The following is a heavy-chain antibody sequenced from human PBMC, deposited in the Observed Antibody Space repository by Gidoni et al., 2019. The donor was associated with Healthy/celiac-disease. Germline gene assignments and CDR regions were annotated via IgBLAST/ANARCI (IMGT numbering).Heavy chain of an antibody. CDR1: GGSISSSSYY. CDR3: ATPGRFLEWLLQVDYYYYGMDV. V-gene: IGHV4-39*07. Sequence: QLQLQESGPGLVKPSETLSLTCTVSGGSISSSSYYWGWIRQPPGKGLEWIGSIYYSGSTYYNPSLKSRVTISVDTSKNQFSLKLSSVTAADTAVYYCATPGRFLEWLLQVDYYYYGMDVWGQGTTVTVSS. J-gene: IGHJ6*02. D-gene: IGHD3-3*01. CDR2: IYYSGST.